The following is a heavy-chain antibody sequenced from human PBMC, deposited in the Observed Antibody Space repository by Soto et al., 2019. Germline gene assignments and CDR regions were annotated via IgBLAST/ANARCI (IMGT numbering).Heavy chain of an antibody. CDR1: GFTFSSYA. J-gene: IGHJ6*02. Sequence: GGSLKLSCAASGFTFSSYAMSWVRQAPGKGLEWVSAISGSGGSTYYADSVKGRFTISRDNSKNTLYLQMNSLRAEDTAVYYCAKSGSRSYYMARWYYYGMDVWGQGPTVTVSS. V-gene: IGHV3-23*01. D-gene: IGHD3-10*01. CDR2: ISGSGGST. CDR3: AKSGSRSYYMARWYYYGMDV.